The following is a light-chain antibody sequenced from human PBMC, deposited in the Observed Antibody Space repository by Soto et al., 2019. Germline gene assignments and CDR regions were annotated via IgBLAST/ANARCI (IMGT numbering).Light chain of an antibody. V-gene: IGKV3-20*01. J-gene: IGKJ2*03. Sequence: DSVLTPSPGTLSLSPGDRVTLSCRASQSVSSNYLAWYQQKPGQAPRLLIYATSARATGIPDRFSGGGSGTDFSLTIRRLEPDYFAMYYCQTYGDYNPPRYSFGQGTRLEI. CDR1: QSVSSNY. CDR3: QTYGDYNPPRYS. CDR2: ATS.